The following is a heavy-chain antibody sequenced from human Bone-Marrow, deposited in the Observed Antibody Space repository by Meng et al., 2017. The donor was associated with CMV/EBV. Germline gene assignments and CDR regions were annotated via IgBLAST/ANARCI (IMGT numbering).Heavy chain of an antibody. CDR2: ISYDGSNK. CDR3: ARGRVYSTFDY. D-gene: IGHD6-13*01. V-gene: IGHV3-30-3*01. J-gene: IGHJ4*01. CDR1: GFTFSSYA. Sequence: GGYLTLSCAASGFTFSSYAMHWVRQAPGKGLEWVSVISYDGSNKYYADSVKGRFTISRDNSKNTLYLQMNSLRAEDTAVYYCARGRVYSTFDYWGHGTLVTVAS.